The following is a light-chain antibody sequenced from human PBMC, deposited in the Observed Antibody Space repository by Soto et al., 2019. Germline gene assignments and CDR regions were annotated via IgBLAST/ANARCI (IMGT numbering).Light chain of an antibody. J-gene: IGKJ5*01. Sequence: EIELTQSPATLSLSPGETATLSCRASQNVDRFLAWYQQRPGQPPRLLIFDSSNRATGVPVRFSGSGSGTVFTLTIGSLEPEDSAVYDCQQRKNWPPITFGQGTRLEFK. CDR3: QQRKNWPPIT. CDR1: QNVDRF. CDR2: DSS. V-gene: IGKV3-11*01.